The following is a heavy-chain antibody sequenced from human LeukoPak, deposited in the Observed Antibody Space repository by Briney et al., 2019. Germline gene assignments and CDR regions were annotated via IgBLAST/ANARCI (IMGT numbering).Heavy chain of an antibody. CDR2: MNPNSGNT. J-gene: IGHJ3*02. CDR1: GYTFTSYD. CDR3: ARLRPVFLRLRHKDAFDI. V-gene: IGHV1-8*01. Sequence: GASVKVSCKASGYTFTSYDINWVRQATGQGLEWMGWMNPNSGNTGYAQKFQGRVTMTRNTSISTAYMELSSLRSEDTAVYYRARLRPVFLRLRHKDAFDIWGQGTMVTVSS. D-gene: IGHD4-17*01.